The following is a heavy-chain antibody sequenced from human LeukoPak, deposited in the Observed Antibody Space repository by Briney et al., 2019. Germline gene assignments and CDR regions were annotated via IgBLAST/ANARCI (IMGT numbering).Heavy chain of an antibody. CDR1: GFTFSSYW. J-gene: IGHJ3*02. V-gene: IGHV3-74*01. CDR2: INTDGSST. CDR3: AKSVHGAFDI. Sequence: GGSLRLSCAASGFTFSSYWMHWVRQAPGKGLVWVSRINTDGSSTSYADSVKGRFTISRDNAKNALYLQMNSLRAEDTAVYYCAKSVHGAFDIWGQGTMVTVSS.